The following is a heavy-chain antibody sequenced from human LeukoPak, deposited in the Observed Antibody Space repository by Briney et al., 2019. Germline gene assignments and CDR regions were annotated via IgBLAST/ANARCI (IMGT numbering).Heavy chain of an antibody. V-gene: IGHV3-23*01. CDR3: AKGAILLLWFGEPLDY. Sequence: GGSLRLSCAASGFTFSSYTMSWVRQAPGKGLEWVSAISGSGGSTYYADSVKGRFTISRDNSKNTLYLQMNSLRAEDTAVYYCAKGAILLLWFGEPLDYWGQGTLVTVSS. CDR1: GFTFSSYT. CDR2: ISGSGGST. D-gene: IGHD3-10*01. J-gene: IGHJ4*02.